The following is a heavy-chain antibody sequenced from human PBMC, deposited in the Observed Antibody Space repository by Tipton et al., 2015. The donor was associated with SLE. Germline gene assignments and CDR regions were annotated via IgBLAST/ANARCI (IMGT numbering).Heavy chain of an antibody. CDR1: GGSFSGYS. CDR3: ARAPGQLWPWDY. J-gene: IGHJ4*02. Sequence: TLSLTCAVYGGSFSGYSWSWIRQPPGKGLEWIGEINHTGSTNYNPSLKSRVTISVDTSKNQFSLKVSSVTAADTAVYYCARAPGQLWPWDYWGQGTLVTVSS. D-gene: IGHD5-18*01. CDR2: INHTGST. V-gene: IGHV4-34*01.